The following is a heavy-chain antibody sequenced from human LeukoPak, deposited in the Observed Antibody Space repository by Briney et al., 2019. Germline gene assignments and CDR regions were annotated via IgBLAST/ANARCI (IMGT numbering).Heavy chain of an antibody. CDR3: AREAEDDFWSGYWEF. V-gene: IGHV1-69*05. Sequence: SVKVSCEASGGTFSSYAISWVRQAPGQGLEWMGRIIPIFGTANYAQKFQGRVTITTDESTSTAHMELSSLRSEDTAVYYCAREAEDDFWSGYWEFWGQGTLVTVSS. J-gene: IGHJ4*02. CDR2: IIPIFGTA. CDR1: GGTFSSYA. D-gene: IGHD3-3*01.